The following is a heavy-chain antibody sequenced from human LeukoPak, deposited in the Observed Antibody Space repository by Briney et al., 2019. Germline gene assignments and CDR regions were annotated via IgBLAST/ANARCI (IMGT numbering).Heavy chain of an antibody. J-gene: IGHJ4*02. CDR3: ARSYSSSLDY. CDR1: GGSISSYY. V-gene: IGHV4-59*01. D-gene: IGHD6-6*01. CDR2: IYYSGST. Sequence: SETLSLTCTVSGGSISSYYWSWIRQPPGKGLEWIGYIYYSGSTNYNPSLKSRVTISVDTSKNQFSLKLSSVTAADTAVYFCARSYSSSLDYWGQGTLVTVSS.